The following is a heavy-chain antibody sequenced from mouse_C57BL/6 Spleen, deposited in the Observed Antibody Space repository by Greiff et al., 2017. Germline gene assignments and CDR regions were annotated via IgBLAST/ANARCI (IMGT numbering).Heavy chain of an antibody. CDR2: ISNGGGST. Sequence: EVQLVESGGGLVQPGGSLKLSCAASGFTFSDYYMYWVRQTPEKRLEWVAYISNGGGSTYYPDTVKGRFTISRDNAKNTLYLQMSRLKSEDTAMYYCARQGGVYWGQGTTLTVSS. CDR3: ARQGGVY. CDR1: GFTFSDYY. J-gene: IGHJ2*01. V-gene: IGHV5-12*01.